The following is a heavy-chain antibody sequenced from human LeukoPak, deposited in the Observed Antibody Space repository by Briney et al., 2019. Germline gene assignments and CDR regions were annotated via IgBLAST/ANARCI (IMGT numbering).Heavy chain of an antibody. Sequence: PSETLSLTCTVSGGSISSYYWSWIRQPPGKGLEWIGEINHSGSTNYNPSLKSRVTISVDTSKNQFSLKLSSVTAADTAVYYCARKVYSSLVRWFDPWGQGTLVTVSS. CDR3: ARKVYSSLVRWFDP. J-gene: IGHJ5*02. CDR1: GGSISSYY. V-gene: IGHV4-34*01. D-gene: IGHD6-13*01. CDR2: INHSGST.